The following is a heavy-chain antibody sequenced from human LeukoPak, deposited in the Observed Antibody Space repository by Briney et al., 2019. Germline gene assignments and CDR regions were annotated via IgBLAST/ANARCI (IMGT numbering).Heavy chain of an antibody. CDR1: VGTFISYA. J-gene: IGHJ4*02. V-gene: IGHV1-69*13. D-gene: IGHD3-22*01. CDR2: TIPNFGTA. CDR3: ARDVSTVGYYDSSGYYSGVY. Sequence: SSVNVSCKASVGTFISYAINGVRQAPGQGREWMGRTIPNFGTANYAQKFQGRVTITADESTSTAYMELSSLRSEDTAVYYCARDVSTVGYYDSSGYYSGVYWGQGTLVTVSS.